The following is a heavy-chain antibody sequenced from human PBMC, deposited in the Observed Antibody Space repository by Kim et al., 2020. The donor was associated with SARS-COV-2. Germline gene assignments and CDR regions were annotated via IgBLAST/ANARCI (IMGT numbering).Heavy chain of an antibody. Sequence: SETLSLTCTVSGDSVGNSNYFWGWMRQPPGKGLEWIATIYYTGTSYYNPSFESRVTISLDTSKNQFSLNLASVTTADTAVYYCARVIHQGGSDPWGQCTLVIVSS. J-gene: IGHJ5*02. CDR2: IYYTGTS. CDR1: GDSVGNSNYF. D-gene: IGHD2-2*01. V-gene: IGHV4-39*07. CDR3: ARVIHQGGSDP.